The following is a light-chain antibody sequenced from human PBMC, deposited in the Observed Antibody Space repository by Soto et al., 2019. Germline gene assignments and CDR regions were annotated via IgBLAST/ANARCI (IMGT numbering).Light chain of an antibody. CDR1: QSISSW. CDR3: QQYNSYPWT. Sequence: DIQMTQSPSTLSASVGDRVTITCRASQSISSWLAWYQQKPGKAPKLLIYDASSLESGVPSRFSGSRSETEFTLTISSLQADDFATYYCQQYNSYPWTFGQGTKVEIK. CDR2: DAS. V-gene: IGKV1-5*01. J-gene: IGKJ1*01.